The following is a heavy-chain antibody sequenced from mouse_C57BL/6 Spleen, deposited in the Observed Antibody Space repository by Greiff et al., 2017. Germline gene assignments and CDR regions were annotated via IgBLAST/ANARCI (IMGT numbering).Heavy chain of an antibody. CDR2: INPYNGGT. Sequence: EVQLQQSGPVLVKPGASVKMSCKASGYTFTDYYMNWMKQSHGKSLEWIGVINPYNGGTSYNQKFKGKATLTVDKSSSTAYMELNSLTSEDSAVYYCASITTADFDYWGQGTTLTVSS. J-gene: IGHJ2*01. CDR1: GYTFTDYY. CDR3: ASITTADFDY. D-gene: IGHD1-2*01. V-gene: IGHV1-19*01.